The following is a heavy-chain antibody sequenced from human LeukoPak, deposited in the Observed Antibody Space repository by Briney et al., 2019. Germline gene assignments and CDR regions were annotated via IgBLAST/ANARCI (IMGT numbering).Heavy chain of an antibody. CDR2: ISAYNGNT. V-gene: IGHV1-18*01. CDR3: ARVEQGIVAAATFDY. J-gene: IGHJ4*02. CDR1: GYTFTSYG. Sequence: ASVKVSCKASGYTFTSYGISWVRQAPGQGLEWMGWISAYNGNTNYAQKLQGRVTMTTDTSTSTAYMELRSLRSDDTAVYYCARVEQGIVAAATFDYWGQGTLVTVSS. D-gene: IGHD6-13*01.